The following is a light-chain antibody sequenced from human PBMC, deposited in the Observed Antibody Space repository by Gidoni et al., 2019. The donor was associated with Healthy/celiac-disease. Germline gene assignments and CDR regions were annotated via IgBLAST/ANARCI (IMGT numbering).Light chain of an antibody. CDR1: QSLLHSNGYNY. Sequence: DIVMTQSPLSLPVTPGEPASISCRSSQSLLHSNGYNYLDWYLPKPGQSPQLLIYLGSNRASGVPDRFSGSGSGTDFTLKISRVEAEDVGVYYCMQALQTPRTVGQGTKLEIK. CDR3: MQALQTPRT. J-gene: IGKJ2*01. CDR2: LGS. V-gene: IGKV2-28*01.